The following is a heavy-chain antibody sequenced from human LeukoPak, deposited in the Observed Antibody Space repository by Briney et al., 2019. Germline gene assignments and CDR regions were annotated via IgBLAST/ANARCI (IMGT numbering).Heavy chain of an antibody. J-gene: IGHJ4*02. CDR3: ARDPVDTSMRGCLDY. V-gene: IGHV1-46*01. CDR2: INPGGGST. D-gene: IGHD5-18*01. Sequence: ASVKVSCKASGYTFTTYYIHWVRQAPGQGLEWMGIINPGGGSTTYAQNFQGRFTMTWDMSTTTVYMVLRSLRSEDTAVYYCARDPVDTSMRGCLDYWGQGTLVTVSS. CDR1: GYTFTTYY.